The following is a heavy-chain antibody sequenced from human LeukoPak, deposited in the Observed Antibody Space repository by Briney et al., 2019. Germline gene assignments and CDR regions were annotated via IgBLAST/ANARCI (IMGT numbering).Heavy chain of an antibody. J-gene: IGHJ6*02. V-gene: IGHV5-10-1*01. D-gene: IGHD3-10*01. Sequence: GESLKISCKGSGYSFTSYWITWVRQMPGKGLEWMGRIDPSDSYTNYSPSFQGHVTISADKSISTAYLQWSSLKASDTAMYYCARSTYGSGTYYSSYYYYGMDVWGQGTTVTVSS. CDR1: GYSFTSYW. CDR3: ARSTYGSGTYYSSYYYYGMDV. CDR2: IDPSDSYT.